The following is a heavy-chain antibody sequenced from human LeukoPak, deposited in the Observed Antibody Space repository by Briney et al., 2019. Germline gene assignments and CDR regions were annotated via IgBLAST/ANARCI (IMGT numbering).Heavy chain of an antibody. CDR1: GFTFSSYA. CDR3: AKGLRFLEWLFRFDP. D-gene: IGHD3-3*01. J-gene: IGHJ5*02. Sequence: QSGGSLRLSCAASGFTFSSYAMSWARQAPGKGLEWVSAISGSGGSTYYADSVKGRFTISRDNSKNTLYLQMNSLRAEDTAVYYCAKGLRFLEWLFRFDPWGQGTLVTVSS. CDR2: ISGSGGST. V-gene: IGHV3-23*01.